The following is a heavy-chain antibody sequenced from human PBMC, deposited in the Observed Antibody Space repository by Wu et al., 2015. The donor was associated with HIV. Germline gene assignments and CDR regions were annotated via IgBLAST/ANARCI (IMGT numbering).Heavy chain of an antibody. CDR2: INPNSGGT. V-gene: IGHV1-2*02. CDR3: AAVDVGATNYATFDY. D-gene: IGHD1-26*01. CDR1: GYTFTGYY. Sequence: QVQLVQSGAEVKKPGASVKVSCKASGYTFTGYYMHWVRQAPGQGLEWMGWINPNSGGTNYAQKFQGRVTMTRDTSISTAYMELSRLRSDDTAVYYCAAVDVGATNYATFDYWGQGTLVTVSS. J-gene: IGHJ4*02.